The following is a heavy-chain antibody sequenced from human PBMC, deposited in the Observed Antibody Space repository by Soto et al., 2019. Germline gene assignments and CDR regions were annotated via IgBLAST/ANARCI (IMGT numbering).Heavy chain of an antibody. Sequence: SETRSLTCTISGGSISSYNWNWIRQPPGKGLEWIGYIYYSGSTNYNPSLKSRVTISVDTSKNQFSLKLSSVTAADTAVYYCARGGAPRWLQLEDYYYYGMDVWGRGTTVTVS. CDR1: GGSISSYN. V-gene: IGHV4-59*01. CDR3: ARGGAPRWLQLEDYYYYGMDV. CDR2: IYYSGST. J-gene: IGHJ6*02. D-gene: IGHD5-12*01.